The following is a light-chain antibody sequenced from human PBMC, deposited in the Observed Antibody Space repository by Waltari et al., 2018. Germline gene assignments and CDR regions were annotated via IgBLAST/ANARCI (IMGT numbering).Light chain of an antibody. V-gene: IGKV3-15*01. J-gene: IGKJ4*01. CDR3: QHYNNLPLT. Sequence: EIVMTQSPATLSVSPGERATLSCRASQSVSSKLAWYQQRPGQAPSLLIYGASPRATGIPARFTGSGSGTEFTLTISSLQSEDFAVYFCQHYNNLPLTFGGGTKVEI. CDR2: GAS. CDR1: QSVSSK.